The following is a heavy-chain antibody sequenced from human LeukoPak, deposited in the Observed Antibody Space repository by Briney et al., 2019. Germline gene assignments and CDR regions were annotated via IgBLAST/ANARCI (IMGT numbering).Heavy chain of an antibody. Sequence: SETLSLTCAVYGGSFSGYFWTWIRQSPGKGLEWIGKINPSGSTYNNPSLKSRLTISRDTSKNQFSLRLSSVTAADTAVYYCARGRQEISMILVVMTGVSYYLDVWGKGTTVTVS. CDR1: GGSFSGYF. CDR2: INPSGST. CDR3: ARGRQEISMILVVMTGVSYYLDV. J-gene: IGHJ6*03. V-gene: IGHV4-34*01. D-gene: IGHD3-22*01.